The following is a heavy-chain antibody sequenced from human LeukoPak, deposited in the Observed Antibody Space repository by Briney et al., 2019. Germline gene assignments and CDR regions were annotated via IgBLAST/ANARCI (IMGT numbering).Heavy chain of an antibody. CDR3: ARAPAGSSWHANFDY. CDR1: GDSVSSNSAA. V-gene: IGHV6-1*01. CDR2: TFYRSKWYN. Sequence: SQTLSLTCAISGDSVSSNSAAWNWIRQTPSRGLEWLGRTFYRSKWYNDYAVSVKSRITIDPDTSKNQFSLQLNSVTPEDTAVYYCARAPAGSSWHANFDYWGQGTLVTVSS. D-gene: IGHD6-13*01. J-gene: IGHJ4*02.